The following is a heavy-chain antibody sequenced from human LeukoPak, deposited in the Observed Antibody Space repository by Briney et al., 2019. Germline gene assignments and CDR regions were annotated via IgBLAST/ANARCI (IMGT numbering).Heavy chain of an antibody. D-gene: IGHD6-6*01. V-gene: IGHV3-23*01. CDR1: GFTFDRHA. Sequence: GGSLRLSCAASGFTFDRHAMCWVRQAPGKGLEWVSSINIGGGTTYYADSVKGRFTISRDNSKNTLYLQMNSLRADDTALYSFANDVRPHDYWGRGTLVTVSS. CDR3: ANDVRPHDY. J-gene: IGHJ4*02. CDR2: INIGGGTT.